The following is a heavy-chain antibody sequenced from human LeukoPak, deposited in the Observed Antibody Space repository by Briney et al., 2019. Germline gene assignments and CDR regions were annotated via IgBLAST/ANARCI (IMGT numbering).Heavy chain of an antibody. J-gene: IGHJ3*02. V-gene: IGHV1-18*01. CDR3: ASDRPLGYCSGGSCYPDAFDI. CDR1: GYTFTSYG. Sequence: GASVKVSCKASGYTFTSYGISWVRQAPGQGFEWMGWISAYNGNTNYAQKLQGRVTMTTDTSTSTAYMELRSLRSDDTAVYYCASDRPLGYCSGGSCYPDAFDIWGQGTMVTVSS. CDR2: ISAYNGNT. D-gene: IGHD2-15*01.